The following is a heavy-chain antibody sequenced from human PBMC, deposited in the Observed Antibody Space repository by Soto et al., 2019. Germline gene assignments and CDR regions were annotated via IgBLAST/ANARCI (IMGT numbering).Heavy chain of an antibody. J-gene: IGHJ4*01. CDR1: GDSVNSGDA. D-gene: IGHD2-8*01. Sequence: ETLSLTCSVSGDSVNSGDAMSWVRQAPGKELEWVSTISGNSGKTNYAESVKGRFSISRDNSKNTVHLQLDSLRAEDTAVYFCAKLGFVLMELYYFHQWGHGTLVTVSS. V-gene: IGHV3-23*01. CDR2: ISGNSGKT. CDR3: AKLGFVLMELYYFHQ.